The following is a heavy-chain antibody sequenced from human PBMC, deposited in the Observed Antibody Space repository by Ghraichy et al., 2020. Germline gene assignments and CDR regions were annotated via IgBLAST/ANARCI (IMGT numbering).Heavy chain of an antibody. CDR3: ARVRIQLCDY. CDR2: ISSSGSTV. CDR1: GFTFSSYE. V-gene: IGHV3-48*03. Sequence: GGSLRLSCAASGFTFSSYEMNWVRQAPGKGLEWVSYISSSGSTVHYADSVKGRITISRDNAKNSLYLQMNSPRAEDTAVYYCARVRIQLCDYWGQGTLVTVSS. D-gene: IGHD5-18*01. J-gene: IGHJ4*02.